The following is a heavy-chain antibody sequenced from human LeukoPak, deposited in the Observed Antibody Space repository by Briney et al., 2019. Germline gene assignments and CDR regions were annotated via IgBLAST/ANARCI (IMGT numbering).Heavy chain of an antibody. J-gene: IGHJ4*02. CDR1: GGSISSRSYY. Sequence: SETLSLTCTVSGGSISSRSYYWGWIRQPPGRGLEWIGKISDSGNTYYSPSLRSRVTISIDMSKNQFSLKLSSVTATDTAVYYCASLAVAGLSEGYWGQGTLVTVSS. CDR2: ISDSGNT. V-gene: IGHV4-39*01. CDR3: ASLAVAGLSEGY. D-gene: IGHD6-19*01.